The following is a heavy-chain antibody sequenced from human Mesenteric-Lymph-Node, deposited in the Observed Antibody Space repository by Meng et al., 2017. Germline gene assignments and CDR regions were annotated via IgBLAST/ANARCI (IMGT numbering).Heavy chain of an antibody. V-gene: IGHV3-11*04. CDR3: ARAMSSGMATMKKDDAFDI. Sequence: GESLKISCAASGFTFSDYYMSWIRQAPGKGLEWVSYISSSGSTIYYADSVKGRFTISRDNAKNSLYLQMNSLRAEDTAVYYCARAMSSGMATMKKDDAFDIWGQGTMVTVSS. J-gene: IGHJ3*02. CDR2: ISSSGSTI. D-gene: IGHD5-24*01. CDR1: GFTFSDYY.